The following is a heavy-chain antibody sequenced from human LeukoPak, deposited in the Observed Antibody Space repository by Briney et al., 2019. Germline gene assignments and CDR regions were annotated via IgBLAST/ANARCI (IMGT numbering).Heavy chain of an antibody. CDR3: ARHYGP. Sequence: SQTLSLTCTVSGGSISSGDYYWSWIRQPPGKGLEWIGYIYDSGNTYYNSSLKRRVTISLDTTENQSSLKLSSVTAADTAVYYCARHYGPWGQGTLVTVSS. J-gene: IGHJ5*02. V-gene: IGHV4-30-4*01. CDR2: IYDSGNT. CDR1: GGSISSGDYY. D-gene: IGHD3-16*01.